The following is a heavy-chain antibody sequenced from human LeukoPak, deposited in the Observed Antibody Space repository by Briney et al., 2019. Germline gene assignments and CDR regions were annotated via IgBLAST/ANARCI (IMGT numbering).Heavy chain of an antibody. CDR2: ISFDGTDK. Sequence: GGSLRLSCAASAFTFSTNGMHWVRQAPGKGLEWLAFISFDGTDKNYADSVKGRFTISRDNSKNTLYLQMNSLRAEDTAVYYCARDRYGSGRRGFDPWGQGTLVTVSS. V-gene: IGHV3-30*03. CDR3: ARDRYGSGRRGFDP. D-gene: IGHD3-10*01. CDR1: AFTFSTNG. J-gene: IGHJ5*02.